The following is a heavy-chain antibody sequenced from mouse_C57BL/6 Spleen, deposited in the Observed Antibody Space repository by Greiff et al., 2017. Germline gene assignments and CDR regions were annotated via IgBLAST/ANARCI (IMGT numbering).Heavy chain of an antibody. V-gene: IGHV5-4*01. CDR2: ISDGGSYT. Sequence: EVKLVESGGGLVKPGGSLKLSCAASGFTFSSYAMSWVRQTPEKRLEWVATISDGGSYTDYPDNVKGRFTISRDNAKNNLYLQMSHLKSEDTAMYYCARDNWDYFDYWGQGTTLTGSA. J-gene: IGHJ2*01. CDR1: GFTFSSYA. CDR3: ARDNWDYFDY. D-gene: IGHD4-1*01.